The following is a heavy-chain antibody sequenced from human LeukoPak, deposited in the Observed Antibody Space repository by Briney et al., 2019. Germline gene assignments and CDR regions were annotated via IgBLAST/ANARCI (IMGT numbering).Heavy chain of an antibody. CDR3: ARELRFLEWLSDYYYGMDV. CDR2: IIPIFGTA. V-gene: IGHV1-69*13. Sequence: SVKVSCKASGGTFSSYAISWVRQAPGQGLEWMGGIIPIFGTANYAQKFQGRVTITADESTSTAYMELSSLRSEDTAVHYCARELRFLEWLSDYYYGMDVWGQGTTVTVSS. D-gene: IGHD3-3*01. CDR1: GGTFSSYA. J-gene: IGHJ6*02.